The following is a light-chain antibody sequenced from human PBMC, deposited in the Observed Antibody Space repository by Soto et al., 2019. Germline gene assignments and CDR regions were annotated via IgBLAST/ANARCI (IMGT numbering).Light chain of an antibody. Sequence: DIQMTQSPSSLSASVGDRVTITCRASQGIRNALGWYQQTPGKAPKRLIYVASNLQSGVPSRFSGSGSGTEFTLTISSLQPEDSATYYCLQHDTFPLTVGGGTKVDIK. CDR3: LQHDTFPLT. V-gene: IGKV1-17*01. CDR2: VAS. CDR1: QGIRNA. J-gene: IGKJ4*01.